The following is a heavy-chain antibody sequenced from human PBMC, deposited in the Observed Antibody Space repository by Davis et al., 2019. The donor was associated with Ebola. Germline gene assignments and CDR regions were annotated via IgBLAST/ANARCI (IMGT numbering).Heavy chain of an antibody. V-gene: IGHV4-59*01. J-gene: IGHJ2*01. D-gene: IGHD5-24*01. CDR2: IYYSGST. CDR3: ARDKGTWLQLGWYFDL. CDR1: GGSFSGYY. Sequence: SETLSLTCAVYGGSFSGYYWSWIRQPPGKGLEWIGYIYYSGSTNYNPSLKSRVTISVDTSKNQFSLKLSSVAAAATAVYYCARDKGTWLQLGWYFDLWGRGTLVTVSS.